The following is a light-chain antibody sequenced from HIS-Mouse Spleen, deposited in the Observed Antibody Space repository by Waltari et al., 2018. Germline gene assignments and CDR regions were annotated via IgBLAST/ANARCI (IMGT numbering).Light chain of an antibody. V-gene: IGKV1-27*01. CDR3: QKYNSALT. CDR2: AAS. J-gene: IGKJ5*01. Sequence: DIQMTQSPSSLSASVGDRVTITCRASKGISNYLAWYQQKPGKVPKLLIYAASTLQSGVPSRFSGSGSGTDFTLTISSLQPEDVATYYCQKYNSALTFGQGTRLEIK. CDR1: KGISNY.